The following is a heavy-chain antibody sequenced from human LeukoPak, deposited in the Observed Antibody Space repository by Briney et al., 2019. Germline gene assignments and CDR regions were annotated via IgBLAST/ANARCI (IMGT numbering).Heavy chain of an antibody. CDR3: ARKVRAGYSSSWYSPHFDF. J-gene: IGHJ4*02. V-gene: IGHV4-39*01. D-gene: IGHD6-13*01. Sequence: ETLSLTFTVSGGSISSSSYYWGWIRQPPGKGLEWIGSIYYSGSTYYDPSLKSRVTISVDTSKNQFSLKLSSVTAADTAVYYCARKVRAGYSSSWYSPHFDFWGQGTLVTVSS. CDR2: IYYSGST. CDR1: GGSISSSSYY.